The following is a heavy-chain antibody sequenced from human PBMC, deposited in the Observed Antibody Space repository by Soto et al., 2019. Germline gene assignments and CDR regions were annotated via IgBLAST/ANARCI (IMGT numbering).Heavy chain of an antibody. J-gene: IGHJ4*02. D-gene: IGHD6-6*01. CDR1: GCTFSSYG. V-gene: IGHV3-33*01. Sequence: GVSLRLSCAASGCTFSSYGMHWVRQAPGKGLEWVAVIWYDGSNKYYADSVKGRFTISRDNSKNTLYLQMNSLRAEDTAVYYCARDRGEAARPFAPPDYWGQGTLVTVSS. CDR3: ARDRGEAARPFAPPDY. CDR2: IWYDGSNK.